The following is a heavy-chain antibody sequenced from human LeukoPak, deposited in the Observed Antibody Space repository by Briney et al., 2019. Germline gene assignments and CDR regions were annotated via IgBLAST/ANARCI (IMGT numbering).Heavy chain of an antibody. CDR2: ISANNGNT. J-gene: IGHJ4*02. V-gene: IGHV1-18*01. Sequence: ASVKVSCKASGYTFTSYGISWVRQAPGQGLEWMGWISANNGNTNYARNLQGRVTMTTATSASTAYMELRSLRPDDTAVYYCARVRCTGGVCYMPGIDCWGQGTLVTVSS. CDR3: ARVRCTGGVCYMPGIDC. CDR1: GYTFTSYG. D-gene: IGHD2-8*02.